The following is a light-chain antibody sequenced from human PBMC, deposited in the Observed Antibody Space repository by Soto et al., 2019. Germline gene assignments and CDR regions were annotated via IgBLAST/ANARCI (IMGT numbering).Light chain of an antibody. CDR1: QTVSGSY. J-gene: IGKJ4*01. Sequence: EIVLTQSPGTVSLSPGETASLSCRASQTVSGSYLAWYQQKPGQAPRLLIYGTTSRATGVPDRFSGGGSGTAFTLTISGLEPEDFALYNCQQYGSSPPTLGGGTKVEIK. CDR3: QQYGSSPPT. V-gene: IGKV3-20*01. CDR2: GTT.